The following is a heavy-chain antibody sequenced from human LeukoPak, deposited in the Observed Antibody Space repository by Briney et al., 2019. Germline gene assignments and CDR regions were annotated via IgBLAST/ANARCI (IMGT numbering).Heavy chain of an antibody. D-gene: IGHD1-1*01. J-gene: IGHJ5*02. V-gene: IGHV3-21*01. Sequence: GGSLRLSCAASGFTFSSYSMNWVRQAPGKGLEWVSYISSSSSYMYYADSVKGRFTISRDNAKNSLYLQMNSLRAEDTAVYYCARENEGFDPWGQGTLVTVSS. CDR1: GFTFSSYS. CDR2: ISSSSSYM. CDR3: ARENEGFDP.